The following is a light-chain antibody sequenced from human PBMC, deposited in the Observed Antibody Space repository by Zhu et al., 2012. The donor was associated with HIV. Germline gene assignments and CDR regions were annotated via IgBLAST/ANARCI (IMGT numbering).Light chain of an antibody. CDR3: HQYLSSPET. V-gene: IGKV3-20*01. CDR2: GAS. Sequence: EIVLTQSPGTLSLSPGDRATLSCRVSQSVTNDYLAWYQQKPGQAPRLLIYGASSRATGIPDRFSGSGSGTDFILTISRVEPEDFAVYYCHQYLSSPETFGQGTKVEIK. CDR1: QSVTNDY. J-gene: IGKJ1*01.